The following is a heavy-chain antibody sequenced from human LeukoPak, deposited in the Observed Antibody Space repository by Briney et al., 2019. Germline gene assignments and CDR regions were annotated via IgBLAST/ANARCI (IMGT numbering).Heavy chain of an antibody. CDR2: INPNSGGT. V-gene: IGHV1-2*02. CDR1: GYTFTGYY. CDR3: AREGYDLNQNHDLDV. J-gene: IGHJ6*02. Sequence: ASVKVSCKASGYTFTGYYMHWVRQAPGQGLEWMGWINPNSGGTNYAQKFQDRVTMTRDTSITTAHMELSSLRSDDTAVYYCAREGYDLNQNHDLDVWGQGTTVTVSS. D-gene: IGHD3-3*01.